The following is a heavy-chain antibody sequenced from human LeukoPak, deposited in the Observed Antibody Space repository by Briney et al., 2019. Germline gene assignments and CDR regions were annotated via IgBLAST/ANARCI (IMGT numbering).Heavy chain of an antibody. CDR2: LSYRGRT. CDR1: AGSISIYY. J-gene: IGHJ4*02. D-gene: IGHD3/OR15-3a*01. Sequence: PPETLSLTCTVTAGSISIYYWCCIRQPPGKGLEWIGYLSYRGRTNYNPSLKSRLTIPVDTPKNQFSLKLTSVTAADAALSYCSRHDFIAESCILPPHYWGQGTLVTVSS. V-gene: IGHV4-59*08. CDR3: SRHDFIAESCILPPHY.